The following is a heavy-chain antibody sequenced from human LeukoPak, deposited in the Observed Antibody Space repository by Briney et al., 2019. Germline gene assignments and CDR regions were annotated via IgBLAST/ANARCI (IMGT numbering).Heavy chain of an antibody. CDR1: GVSFSGYY. CDR3: ARVGVAATKFYMDV. CDR2: INHSGST. V-gene: IGHV4-34*01. Sequence: NPSETLSLTCAVYGVSFSGYYWSWIRQPPGKGLEWIGEINHSGSTNYNPSLKSRVTISVDTSKNQFSLKLSSVTAADTAVYYCARVGVAATKFYMDVWGKGTTVTISS. J-gene: IGHJ6*03. D-gene: IGHD2-15*01.